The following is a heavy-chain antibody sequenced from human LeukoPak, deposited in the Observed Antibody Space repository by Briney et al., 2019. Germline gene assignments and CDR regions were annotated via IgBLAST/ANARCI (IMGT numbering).Heavy chain of an antibody. CDR1: GGSISSGSYY. Sequence: SEALSLTCTVSGGSISSGSYYWSWIRQPAGKGLEWIGRIYTSGSTNYNPSLKSRVTISVDTSKNQFSLKLSSVTAADTAVYYCARTGIAAAATDDAFDIWGQGTMVTVSS. D-gene: IGHD6-13*01. CDR2: IYTSGST. CDR3: ARTGIAAAATDDAFDI. V-gene: IGHV4-61*02. J-gene: IGHJ3*02.